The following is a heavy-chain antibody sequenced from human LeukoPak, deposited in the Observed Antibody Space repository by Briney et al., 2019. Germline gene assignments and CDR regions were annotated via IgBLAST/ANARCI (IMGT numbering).Heavy chain of an antibody. CDR3: AWELTKRYDS. D-gene: IGHD5-24*01. J-gene: IGHJ4*02. CDR1: GFTFSSHA. Sequence: GRSLRLSRAASGFTFSSHAMHWVRQAPGEGLKWVAVISHDGGYQDYADSVKGRFTISRDNPRNTLYLQMNSLRSEDTAVYYCAWELTKRYDSWGQGTLVTVSS. CDR2: ISHDGGYQ. V-gene: IGHV3-30-3*01.